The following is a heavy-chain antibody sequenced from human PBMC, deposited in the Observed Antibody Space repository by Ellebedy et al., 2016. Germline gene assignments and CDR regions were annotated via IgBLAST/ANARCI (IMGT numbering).Heavy chain of an antibody. CDR1: GGSISRYY. CDR2: IYYSGST. J-gene: IGHJ1*01. V-gene: IGHV4-59*01. Sequence: SETLSLTCIVSGGSISRYYWSWIRQPPGKGLEWIGYIYYSGSTNYNPSLKSRVTISLDTSKNQFSLKLSSVTAADTAVYYCARGSGWYGEYFYHWGQGTLVTVSS. D-gene: IGHD6-19*01. CDR3: ARGSGWYGEYFYH.